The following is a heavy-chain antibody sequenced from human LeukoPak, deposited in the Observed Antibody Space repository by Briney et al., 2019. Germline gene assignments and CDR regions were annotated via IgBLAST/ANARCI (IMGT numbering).Heavy chain of an antibody. CDR2: ISGSGGST. CDR1: GFTFSSYA. V-gene: IGHV3-23*01. D-gene: IGHD6-13*01. J-gene: IGHJ4*02. CDR3: AKDQGRYSYERYIDY. Sequence: PGGSLRLSCAPSGFTFSSYAMSWVPQAPGKGLEWVSAISGSGGSTYYADSVKGRFTISRDNPKNTLYLQMNSLRAEDKAVYYCAKDQGRYSYERYIDYWGQGTLVTVS.